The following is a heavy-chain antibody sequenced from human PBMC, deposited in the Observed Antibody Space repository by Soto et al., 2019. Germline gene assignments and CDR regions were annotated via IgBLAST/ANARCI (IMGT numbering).Heavy chain of an antibody. CDR1: GFSLANFP. D-gene: IGHD1-26*01. Sequence: PGGSLRLSCVASGFSLANFPMNWVRQTPGKGLEWISYISPRGDNIYYAESVKGRFTISRNNARNSLFLQMNSLRDEDAALYYRAKGPHPKVGSPYYFGSCVQGVPVTVS. J-gene: IGHJ4*02. V-gene: IGHV3-48*02. CDR2: ISPRGDNI. CDR3: AKGPHPKVGSPYYFGS.